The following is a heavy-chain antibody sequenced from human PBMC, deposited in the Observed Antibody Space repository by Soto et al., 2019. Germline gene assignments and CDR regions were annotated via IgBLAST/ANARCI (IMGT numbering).Heavy chain of an antibody. CDR2: ISSASSSI. V-gene: IGHV3-21*01. Sequence: EVQLVESGGGLVKPGGSLRLSCAASGFTFGNYTTNWLHQAPGMALEWLLSISSASSSIYYVKSVRGRFTISRDIAKSSLFMKMDSLRADDTALYFCARGVAFGNSTRNLYFVLCGRGTLVSVSS. J-gene: IGHJ2*01. CDR3: ARGVAFGNSTRNLYFVL. D-gene: IGHD3-10*01. CDR1: GFTFGNYT.